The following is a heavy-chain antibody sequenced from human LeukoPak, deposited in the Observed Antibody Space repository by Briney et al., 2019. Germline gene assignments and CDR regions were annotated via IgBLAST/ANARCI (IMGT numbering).Heavy chain of an antibody. CDR1: VGSISSYS. Sequence: SETLSLTCTVSVGSISSYSWSWIRQPPGKGLEWIGYIYYSGSATYNPSLKSRVTISVDTSNNQFSLQLISVTAADTAVYYCARGLVGGTKGFDYWGQGTLVTVSS. D-gene: IGHD1-26*01. J-gene: IGHJ4*02. CDR2: IYYSGSA. CDR3: ARGLVGGTKGFDY. V-gene: IGHV4-59*01.